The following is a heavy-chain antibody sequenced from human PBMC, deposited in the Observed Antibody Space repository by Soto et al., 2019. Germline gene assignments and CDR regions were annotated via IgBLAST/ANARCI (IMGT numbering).Heavy chain of an antibody. V-gene: IGHV5-51*01. CDR3: ARSIVLMEDYYYGMDV. CDR1: GYSCTSYW. Sequence: PGESLKISCKGSGYSCTSYWIGWVRQMPGKGLEWMGIIYPGDSDTRYSPSFQGQVTISADKSISTAYLQWSSLKASDTAMYYCARSIVLMEDYYYGMDVWGQGTTVTVSS. J-gene: IGHJ6*02. D-gene: IGHD2-8*01. CDR2: IYPGDSDT.